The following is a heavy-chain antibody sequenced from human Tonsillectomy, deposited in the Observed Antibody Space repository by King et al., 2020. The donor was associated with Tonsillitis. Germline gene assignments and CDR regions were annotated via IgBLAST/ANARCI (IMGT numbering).Heavy chain of an antibody. J-gene: IGHJ4*02. CDR2: ISGTGGDT. Sequence: DVQLVESGGDLVQPGGSLRLSCAASGFTFSSFAMSWVRQAPGKGREWVSTISGTGGDTYYAASVKGRFTISRDNSKNTLSLQMNSLRAEDTAVYYCAKDLPDGSGWYRDFFDYWGQGTLVTVSS. D-gene: IGHD6-19*01. CDR1: GFTFSSFA. V-gene: IGHV3-23*04. CDR3: AKDLPDGSGWYRDFFDY.